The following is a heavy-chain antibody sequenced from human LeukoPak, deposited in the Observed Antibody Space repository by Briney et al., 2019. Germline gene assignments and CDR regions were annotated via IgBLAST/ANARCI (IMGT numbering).Heavy chain of an antibody. CDR2: INSDGSST. Sequence: PGGSLRLSCAASGFTFSSYWMHWVRQAPGKGLVWVSRINSDGSSTNYADSVKGRFTISRDNAKSTLYLQMNSLRAEDTAVYYCARDGVVRRNWFDPRGQGTLVTVSS. CDR1: GFTFSSYW. D-gene: IGHD4-23*01. CDR3: ARDGVVRRNWFDP. V-gene: IGHV3-74*01. J-gene: IGHJ5*02.